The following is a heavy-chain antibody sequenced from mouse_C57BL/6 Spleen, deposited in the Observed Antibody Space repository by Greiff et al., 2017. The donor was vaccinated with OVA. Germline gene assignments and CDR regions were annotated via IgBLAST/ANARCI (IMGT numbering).Heavy chain of an antibody. CDR1: GFNIKDYY. CDR3: ARSRDYDVGAMDY. J-gene: IGHJ4*01. D-gene: IGHD2-4*01. CDR2: IDPEDGET. V-gene: IGHV14-2*01. Sequence: VHVKQSGAELVKPGASVKLSCTASGFNIKDYYMHWVKQRTEQGLEWIGRIDPEDGETKYAPKFQGKATITADTSSNTAYLQLSSLTSEDTAVYYCARSRDYDVGAMDYWGQGTSVTVSS.